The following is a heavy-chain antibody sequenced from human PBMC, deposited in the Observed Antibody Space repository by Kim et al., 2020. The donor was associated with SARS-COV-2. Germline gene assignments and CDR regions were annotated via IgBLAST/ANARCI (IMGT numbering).Heavy chain of an antibody. Sequence: GGSLRLSCAASGFTFDDYAMHWVRQAPGKGLEWVSGISWNSGSIGYADSVKGRFTISRDIAKNSLYLQMNSLRAEDTALYYCANGGRRGYSYGPGDYWGQGTLVTVSS. CDR3: ANGGRRGYSYGPGDY. CDR1: GFTFDDYA. D-gene: IGHD5-18*01. CDR2: ISWNSGSI. J-gene: IGHJ4*02. V-gene: IGHV3-9*01.